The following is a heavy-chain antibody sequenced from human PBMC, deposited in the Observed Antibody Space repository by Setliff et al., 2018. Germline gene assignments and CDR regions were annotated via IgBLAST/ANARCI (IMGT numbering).Heavy chain of an antibody. D-gene: IGHD6-13*01. J-gene: IGHJ4*02. Sequence: GASVKVSCKASGYMFKSYGITWMRQAPGQGPEWMGWISPYNDNTNSAEKFQDRITITTDTSTSTSYMELRSLRSDDTAVYYCARGGMAAANRKGAFEYWGQGTLVTVSS. V-gene: IGHV1-18*01. CDR3: ARGGMAAANRKGAFEY. CDR1: GYMFKSYG. CDR2: ISPYNDNT.